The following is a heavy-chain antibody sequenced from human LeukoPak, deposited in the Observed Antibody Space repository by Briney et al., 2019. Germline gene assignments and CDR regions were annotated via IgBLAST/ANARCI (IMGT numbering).Heavy chain of an antibody. CDR1: GGSISSYY. D-gene: IGHD5-18*01. CDR3: ARRTEEGYSYGWAFDY. V-gene: IGHV4-59*08. J-gene: IGHJ4*02. CDR2: IYYSGST. Sequence: PSETLSLTCTVSGGSISSYYWSWIRQPPGKGLEWIGYIYYSGSTNYNPSLKSRVTISVDASKNQFSLKLSSVTAADTAVYYCARRTEEGYSYGWAFDYWGQGTLVTVSS.